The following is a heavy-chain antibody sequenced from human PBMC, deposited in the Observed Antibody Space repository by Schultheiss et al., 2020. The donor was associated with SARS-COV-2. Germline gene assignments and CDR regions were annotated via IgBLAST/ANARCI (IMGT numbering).Heavy chain of an antibody. V-gene: IGHV3-30*04. CDR3: ASGARPPDY. CDR1: GFTFSSYA. Sequence: GESLKISCAASGFTFSSYAMHWVRQAPGKGLEWVAVISYDGSNKYYADSVKGRFTISRDNSKNTLYLQMNSLRAEDTAVYYCASGARPPDYWGQGTLVTVSS. J-gene: IGHJ4*02. D-gene: IGHD1-1*01. CDR2: ISYDGSNK.